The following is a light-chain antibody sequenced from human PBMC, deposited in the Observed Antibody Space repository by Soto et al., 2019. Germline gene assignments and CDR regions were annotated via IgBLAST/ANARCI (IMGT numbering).Light chain of an antibody. CDR3: QQYGASPPVYA. CDR2: GAS. Sequence: EIVLTQSPGTLSLSPGERATLSCRTSRSDRNTYLAWYQQKPGQAPRLLIYGASSRSTGIPDSLSGSGSGEALNLTISRLETDGVAVYDHQQYGASPPVYAFGQGTNLEIK. J-gene: IGKJ2*01. V-gene: IGKV3-20*01. CDR1: RSDRNTY.